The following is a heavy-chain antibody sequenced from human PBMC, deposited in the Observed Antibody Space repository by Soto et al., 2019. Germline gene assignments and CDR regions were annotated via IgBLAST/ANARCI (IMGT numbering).Heavy chain of an antibody. CDR1: GGSFSGYY. V-gene: IGHV4-34*01. D-gene: IGHD1-7*01. CDR3: ARQPQRITGTTWYNWYDP. J-gene: IGHJ5*02. CDR2: INHSGST. Sequence: SETLSLTCAVYGGSFSGYYWSWIRQPPGKGLEWIGEINHSGSTNYNPSLKSRVTISVDTSKNQFSLKLSSVTAADTAVYYCARQPQRITGTTWYNWYDPWGQGTLVTVSS.